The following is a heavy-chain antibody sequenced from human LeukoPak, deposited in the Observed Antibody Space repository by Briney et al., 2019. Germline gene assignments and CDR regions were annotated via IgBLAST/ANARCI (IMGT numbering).Heavy chain of an antibody. Sequence: SETLSLTCAVYGGSFSGYYWSWIRQPPGKGLEWIGEINHSGSTNYNPSLKSRVTISVDTSKNQFSLKLSSVTAADTAVYYCAREGSEDYSFDYWGQGTLVTVSS. J-gene: IGHJ4*02. V-gene: IGHV4-34*01. CDR1: GGSFSGYY. CDR2: INHSGST. CDR3: AREGSEDYSFDY. D-gene: IGHD3-10*01.